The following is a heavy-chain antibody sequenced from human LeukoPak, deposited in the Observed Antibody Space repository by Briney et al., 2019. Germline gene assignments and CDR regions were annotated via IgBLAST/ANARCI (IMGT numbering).Heavy chain of an antibody. V-gene: IGHV3-30*04. J-gene: IGHJ6*03. CDR3: ARGGYQLLKYYYYYYYMDV. D-gene: IGHD2-2*01. Sequence: SCKASGYTFTSYYMHWVRQAPGKGLEWVAVISYDGSNKYYADSVKGRFTISRDNSKNTLYLQMNSLRAEDTAVYYCARGGYQLLKYYYYYYYMDVWGKGTTVTVSS. CDR1: GYTFTSYY. CDR2: ISYDGSNK.